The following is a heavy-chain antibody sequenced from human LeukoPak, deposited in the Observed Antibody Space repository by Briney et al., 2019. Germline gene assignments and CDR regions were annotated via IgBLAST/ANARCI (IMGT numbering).Heavy chain of an antibody. CDR3: TRHLGNYDILTGYYGGGPHFDY. CDR1: GFTFSSYA. J-gene: IGHJ4*02. D-gene: IGHD3-9*01. CDR2: IYYSGST. V-gene: IGHV4-39*01. Sequence: GSLRLSCAASGFTFSSYAMSWVRQPPGKGLEWIGSIYYSGSTYYNPSLKSRVTISVDTSKNQFSLKLSSVTAADTAVYYCTRHLGNYDILTGYYGGGPHFDYWGQGTLVTVSS.